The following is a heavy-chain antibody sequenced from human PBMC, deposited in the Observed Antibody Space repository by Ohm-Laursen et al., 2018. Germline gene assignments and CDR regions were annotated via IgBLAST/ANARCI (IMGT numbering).Heavy chain of an antibody. J-gene: IGHJ4*02. Sequence: GTLSLTCAVSGGFISTYYWSWIRQPPGKGLEWMGYVSYTGSTNYNPSLKSRATISIDTSKDQFSLTLRSVTAADTAVYYCARDLSQWPDYWGQGALVTVSS. CDR2: VSYTGST. D-gene: IGHD2-8*01. CDR1: GGFISTYY. CDR3: ARDLSQWPDY. V-gene: IGHV4-59*01.